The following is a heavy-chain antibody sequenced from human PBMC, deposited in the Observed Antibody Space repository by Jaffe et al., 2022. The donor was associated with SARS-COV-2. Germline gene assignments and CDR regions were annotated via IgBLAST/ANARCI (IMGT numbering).Heavy chain of an antibody. Sequence: EVQLVESGGGLVQPGGSLRLSCAASGFTLSSYAMSWVRQAPGKGLEWVSSITGSGGSTYYADSVKGRFTISRDNSKNTLYLQMNSLRAEDTAVYYCAKGYDDYSFFSFDPWGQGTLVTVSS. D-gene: IGHD4-17*01. CDR1: GFTLSSYA. V-gene: IGHV3-23*04. J-gene: IGHJ5*02. CDR3: AKGYDDYSFFSFDP. CDR2: ITGSGGST.